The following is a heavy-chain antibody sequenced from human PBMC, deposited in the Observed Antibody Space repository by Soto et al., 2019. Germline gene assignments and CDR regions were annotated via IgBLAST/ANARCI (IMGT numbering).Heavy chain of an antibody. CDR3: ASSGTANHYYYYGMDV. CDR2: IDPSDSYT. Sequence: GESLKISCKGSGYSFTSYWISWVRQMPGKGLEWMGRIDPSDSYTNYSPSFQGHVTISADKSISTAYLQWSSLKASDTAMYYCASSGTANHYYYYGMDVWGQGTTVTVSS. CDR1: GYSFTSYW. J-gene: IGHJ6*02. D-gene: IGHD5-18*01. V-gene: IGHV5-10-1*01.